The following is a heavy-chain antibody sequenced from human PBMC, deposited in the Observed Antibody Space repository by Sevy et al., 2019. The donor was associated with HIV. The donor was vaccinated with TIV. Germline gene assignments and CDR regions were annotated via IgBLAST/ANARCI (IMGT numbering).Heavy chain of an antibody. V-gene: IGHV3-15*01. Sequence: GGSLRLSCAASGLTFSYAWMSWVRQAPGKGLEWVGGIKARADGGTTDYAAPVKGRFTISRDDSKNTLYLQMNSLKAEDTAVYYCSTDPIIVLLVTDGMDVWGQRTTVTVSS. D-gene: IGHD2-8*01. CDR3: STDPIIVLLVTDGMDV. CDR2: IKARADGGTT. J-gene: IGHJ6*02. CDR1: GLTFSYAW.